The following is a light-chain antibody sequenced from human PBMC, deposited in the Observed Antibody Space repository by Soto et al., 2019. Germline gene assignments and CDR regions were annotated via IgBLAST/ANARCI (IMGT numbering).Light chain of an antibody. V-gene: IGKV3D-15*01. CDR2: GAS. J-gene: IGKJ4*01. CDR3: QQYNNWPLT. Sequence: EIVMTQSPATLSVSPGERATLSCRTSQSVASNLAWYQQKPGQPPRLLIYGASTRATGIPARVNGSGSGTEFTLTISSLQSEDFAVYYCQQYNNWPLTFGGGTKVDIK. CDR1: QSVASN.